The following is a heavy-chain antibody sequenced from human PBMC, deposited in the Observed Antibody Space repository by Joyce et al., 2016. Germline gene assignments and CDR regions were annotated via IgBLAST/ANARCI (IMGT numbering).Heavy chain of an antibody. CDR3: AEEATPKASSYFDY. V-gene: IGHV3-30*18. J-gene: IGHJ4*02. Sequence: QVQLVESGGGVVQPGRSLRLSCVASGFTCSRYGMQWVRQAPGEGPEWVAVISHDGSVTFSANSVKGRFTIFRDNSKNTLYLQMNSLRVEDTAVYHCAEEATPKASSYFDYWGQGSLVTVSP. CDR2: ISHDGSVT. D-gene: IGHD5-12*01. CDR1: GFTCSRYG.